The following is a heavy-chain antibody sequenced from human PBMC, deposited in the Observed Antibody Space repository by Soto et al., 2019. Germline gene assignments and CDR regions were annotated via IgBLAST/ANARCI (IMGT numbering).Heavy chain of an antibody. CDR3: ARDTHYYGSGSGMDV. CDR2: IYVGGST. CDR1: GFTVSNNY. D-gene: IGHD3-10*01. V-gene: IGHV3-66*01. J-gene: IGHJ6*02. Sequence: EEQLVESGGGLVQPGASLRLACAASGFTVSNNYMSWVRQPPGKGLEWVSVIYVGGSTYYADSVKGRFTISRDNSQNTLYLQMSSLRVEDTAVYYCARDTHYYGSGSGMDVWGQGTTVTVSS.